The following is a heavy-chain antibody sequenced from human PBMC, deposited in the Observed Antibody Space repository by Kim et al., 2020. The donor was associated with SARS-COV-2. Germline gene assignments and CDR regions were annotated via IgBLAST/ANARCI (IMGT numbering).Heavy chain of an antibody. J-gene: IGHJ4*02. CDR3: ARFYCGGDCYKGYFDY. CDR2: INPSGGST. Sequence: ASVKVSCKASGYTFTSYYMHWVRQAPGQGLEWMGIINPSGGSTSYAQKFQGRVTMTRDTSTSTVYMELSSLRSEDTAVYYCARFYCGGDCYKGYFDYWGQGTLVTVSS. CDR1: GYTFTSYY. D-gene: IGHD2-21*02. V-gene: IGHV1-46*01.